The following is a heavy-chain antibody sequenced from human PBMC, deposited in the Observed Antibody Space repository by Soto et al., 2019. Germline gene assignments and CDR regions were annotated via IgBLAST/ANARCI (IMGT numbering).Heavy chain of an antibody. Sequence: QVQLVQSGAEVKKPGASVKVSCKASGYTFTSYGISWVRQAPGQGLEWMGWISAYNGNTNYAQKLQGRVTMPTDTSTSTAYMELRSLRSDDTAVYYCARDQPQYYYDSSGYFDYWGQGTLVTVSS. D-gene: IGHD3-22*01. CDR3: ARDQPQYYYDSSGYFDY. CDR2: ISAYNGNT. CDR1: GYTFTSYG. V-gene: IGHV1-18*01. J-gene: IGHJ4*02.